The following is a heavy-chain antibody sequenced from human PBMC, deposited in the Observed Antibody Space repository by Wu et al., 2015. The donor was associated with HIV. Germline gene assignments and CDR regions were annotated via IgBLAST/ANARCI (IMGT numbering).Heavy chain of an antibody. D-gene: IGHD3-16*01. CDR3: GREQYGAVSGLSMDV. CDR2: LNPSGGRR. J-gene: IGHJ6*03. CDR1: GYTFTGYY. Sequence: QVQLVQSGAEVKKPGASVKVSCKASGYTFTGYYMHWVRQAPGQGLEWLGTLNPSGGRRRNALKFRDRISMTRDMSTTTFYMELKRLTSEDTAVYYCGREQYGAVSGLSMDVWGKGTTVIVSS. V-gene: IGHV1-46*01.